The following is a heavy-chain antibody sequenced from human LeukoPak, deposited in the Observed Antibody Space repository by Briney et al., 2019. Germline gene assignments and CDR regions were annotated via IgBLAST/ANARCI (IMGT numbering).Heavy chain of an antibody. V-gene: IGHV1-69*05. D-gene: IGHD3-22*01. J-gene: IGHJ1*01. CDR3: ARGSYYYDSSAEYFQH. Sequence: GASVKVSCKASGGTFSSYAISWVRQAPGQGLEWMGGIIPIFGTANYAQKFQGRVTITTDESTSTAYMELRSLRSDDTAVYYCARGSYYYDSSAEYFQHWGQGTLVTVSS. CDR1: GGTFSSYA. CDR2: IIPIFGTA.